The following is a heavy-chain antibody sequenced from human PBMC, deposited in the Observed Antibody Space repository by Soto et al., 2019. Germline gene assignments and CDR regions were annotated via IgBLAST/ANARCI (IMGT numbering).Heavy chain of an antibody. J-gene: IGHJ4*02. Sequence: QVQLVQSGAKVKNPGASVKVSCRASGYTLSNNYGISWARQAPGEGLEWMGWINSYNGVTNNARKFQDRVTLTTDASTTTAYMELRSLRSDDTAIYYCASDRKNYGSLDYWGQGTLVTVSS. D-gene: IGHD4-17*01. V-gene: IGHV1-18*01. CDR2: INSYNGVT. CDR3: ASDRKNYGSLDY. CDR1: GYTLSNNYG.